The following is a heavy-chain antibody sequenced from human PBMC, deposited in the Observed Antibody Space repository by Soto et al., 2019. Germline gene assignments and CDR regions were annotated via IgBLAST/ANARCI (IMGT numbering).Heavy chain of an antibody. Sequence: QVQLVQSGAEVKKPGSSVKVPCKASGGTFSSYAISWVRQAPGQGLEWMGGIIPIFGTANYAQKFQGRVTITADESTSTAYMELSSLRSEDTAVYYCAREGYSGYVLTYYYYYGMDVWGQGTTVTVSS. CDR1: GGTFSSYA. J-gene: IGHJ6*02. CDR3: AREGYSGYVLTYYYYYGMDV. V-gene: IGHV1-69*01. D-gene: IGHD5-12*01. CDR2: IIPIFGTA.